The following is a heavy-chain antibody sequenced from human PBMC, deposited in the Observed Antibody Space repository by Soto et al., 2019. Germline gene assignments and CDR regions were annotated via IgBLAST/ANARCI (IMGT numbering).Heavy chain of an antibody. Sequence: EMQLLESGGDLVQPGGSLRLSCAASGFTFSNYAMTWVRQAPGKGLEYVSAISGTGVTTYQGDSMKGRFTISRDKSKNTLYLQRDSLRAEDTAIYYGTKDRDDIGMVDAFEIWGQGKRVTVSS. CDR3: TKDRDDIGMVDAFEI. CDR1: GFTFSNYA. J-gene: IGHJ3*02. D-gene: IGHD3-3*01. CDR2: ISGTGVTT. V-gene: IGHV3-23*02.